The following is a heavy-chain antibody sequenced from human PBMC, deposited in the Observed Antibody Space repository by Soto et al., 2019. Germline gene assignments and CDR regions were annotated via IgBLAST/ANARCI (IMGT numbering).Heavy chain of an antibody. V-gene: IGHV3-23*01. CDR1: GFTFSSYA. CDR2: ISGSGGST. CDR3: AKDPPSTYYYGSGSPDY. Sequence: EVQLLESGGGLVQPGGSLRLSCAASGFTFSSYAMSWVRQAPGKGLEWVSAISGSGGSTYYADSVKGRFTISRDNSKNTLYLQMNSLRAEDTAVYYCAKDPPSTYYYGSGSPDYWGQGTLVTVSS. J-gene: IGHJ4*02. D-gene: IGHD3-10*01.